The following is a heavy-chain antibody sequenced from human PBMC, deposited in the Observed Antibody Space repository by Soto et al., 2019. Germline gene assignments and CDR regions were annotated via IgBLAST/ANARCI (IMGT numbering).Heavy chain of an antibody. CDR2: VYYRGRS. V-gene: IGHV4-39*01. CDR1: GGSVTNSSYY. D-gene: IGHD6-19*01. CDR3: AIIPPIEVAGPDY. Sequence: SETLSLTCTVSGGSVTNSSYYWGWIRQSPGKGLEWIGSVYYRGRSYSKSSVKSRVTISVDTSKNQFSLNLNSVTAADTAVYYCAIIPPIEVAGPDYWGQGTLVTVSS. J-gene: IGHJ4*02.